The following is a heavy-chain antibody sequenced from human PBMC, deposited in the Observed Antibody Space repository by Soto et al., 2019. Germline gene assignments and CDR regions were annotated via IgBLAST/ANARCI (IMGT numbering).Heavy chain of an antibody. J-gene: IGHJ5*02. D-gene: IGHD2-15*01. V-gene: IGHV4-34*01. Sequence: SETLSLTCAVYGGSFSGYYGSWIRQPPGKGLEWIGEINHSGSTNYNPSLKSRVTISVDTSKNQFSLKLSSVTAADTAVYYCARGRRTGIVVVVAATLAWWFDPWGQGTLVTVSS. CDR2: INHSGST. CDR3: ARGRRTGIVVVVAATLAWWFDP. CDR1: GGSFSGYY.